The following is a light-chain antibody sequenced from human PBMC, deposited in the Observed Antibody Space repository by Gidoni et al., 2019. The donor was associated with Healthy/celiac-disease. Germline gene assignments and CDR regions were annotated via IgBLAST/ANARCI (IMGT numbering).Light chain of an antibody. J-gene: IGKJ5*01. CDR3: QKYNSAPLT. Sequence: DIQMTQSPSSLSASVGDRVTITCRASQGISTYLAWYQQKPGKVPKLLSYDASTLQSGVPYRFSGSGSGTDFTLTISSLQPEDVATYYCQKYNSAPLTFGQGTRLEIK. CDR2: DAS. V-gene: IGKV1-27*01. CDR1: QGISTY.